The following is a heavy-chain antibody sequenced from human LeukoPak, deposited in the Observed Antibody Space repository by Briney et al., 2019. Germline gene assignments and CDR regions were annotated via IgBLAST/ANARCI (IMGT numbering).Heavy chain of an antibody. Sequence: PGGTLRLSSAASGFTFSSFEMTWVRQAPGQELEWFTYISSSGSTIYYADSVKGRFTISRDNAKNSLYLQMNSLRAEDTAVYYWARSDILTCYPDYWGQGTLVTVSS. V-gene: IGHV3-48*03. J-gene: IGHJ4*02. CDR1: GFTFSSFE. D-gene: IGHD3-9*01. CDR3: ARSDILTCYPDY. CDR2: ISSSGSTI.